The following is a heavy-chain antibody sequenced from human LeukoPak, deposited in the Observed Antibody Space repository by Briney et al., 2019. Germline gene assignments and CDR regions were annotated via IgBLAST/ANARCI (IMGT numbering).Heavy chain of an antibody. CDR1: GGTFSSYA. CDR3: AGGRGYSYGPKEP. Sequence: ASVKVSCKASGGTFSSYAISWVRQAPGQGLEWMGGIIPIFGTANYAQKFQGRVTITADESTSTAYMELSSLRSEDTAVYCCAGGRGYSYGPKEPWGQGTLVTVSS. V-gene: IGHV1-69*13. CDR2: IIPIFGTA. J-gene: IGHJ5*02. D-gene: IGHD5-18*01.